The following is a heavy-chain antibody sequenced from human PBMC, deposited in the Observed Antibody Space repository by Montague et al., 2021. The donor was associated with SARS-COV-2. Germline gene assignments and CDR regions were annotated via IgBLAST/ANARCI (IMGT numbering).Heavy chain of an antibody. J-gene: IGHJ6*02. Sequence: SETLSLTCAVCGGSFSGYYWSWIRQPPGKGLEWTGEISHSGSTNYNPSLKSRVTISIDTSKNQFSLKLSSVTAADTAVYYCANFRRTQLLFGTLYYGMDVWGQGTTVTVSS. CDR1: GGSFSGYY. D-gene: IGHD2-2*01. V-gene: IGHV4-34*01. CDR2: ISHSGST. CDR3: ANFRRTQLLFGTLYYGMDV.